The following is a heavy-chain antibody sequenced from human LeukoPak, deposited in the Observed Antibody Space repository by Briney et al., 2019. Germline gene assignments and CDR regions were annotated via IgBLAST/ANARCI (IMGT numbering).Heavy chain of an antibody. D-gene: IGHD2-15*01. J-gene: IGHJ6*03. Sequence: GGSLRLSCAASGFTFSSYSMNWVRQAPGKGLEWVSSISSSSSYIYYADSVKGRFTISRDNAKNTLYLQMNSLRAEDTAVYYCARGAVVVAATYYYYYMDVWGKGTTVTVSS. CDR3: ARGAVVVAATYYYYYMDV. V-gene: IGHV3-21*01. CDR2: ISSSSSYI. CDR1: GFTFSSYS.